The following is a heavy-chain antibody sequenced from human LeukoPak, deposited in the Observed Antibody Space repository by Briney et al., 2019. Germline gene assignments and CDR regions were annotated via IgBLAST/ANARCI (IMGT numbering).Heavy chain of an antibody. CDR3: AKAQPPHYYGSGSYYPFDY. Sequence: GGSLRLSCAASGFTFSSYAMSWVRQAPGKGLEWVSAISGSGGSTYYADSVTGRFTISRDNSKNTLYLQMNSLRAEDTAVYYCAKAQPPHYYGSGSYYPFDYWGQGTLVTVSS. D-gene: IGHD3-10*01. V-gene: IGHV3-23*01. CDR1: GFTFSSYA. CDR2: ISGSGGST. J-gene: IGHJ4*02.